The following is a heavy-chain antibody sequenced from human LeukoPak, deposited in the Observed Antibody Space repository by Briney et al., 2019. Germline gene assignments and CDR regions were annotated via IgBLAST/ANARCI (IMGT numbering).Heavy chain of an antibody. Sequence: GGSLRLYCAASGFTFSSYAMSWVRQAPGKGLEWVSAISGSGGSTYYADSVKGRFTISRDNSKNTLYLQMNSLRAEDTAVYYCAKAFDPRWLQFYYYFDYWGQGTLVTVSS. J-gene: IGHJ4*02. CDR1: GFTFSSYA. CDR2: ISGSGGST. D-gene: IGHD5-24*01. CDR3: AKAFDPRWLQFYYYFDY. V-gene: IGHV3-23*01.